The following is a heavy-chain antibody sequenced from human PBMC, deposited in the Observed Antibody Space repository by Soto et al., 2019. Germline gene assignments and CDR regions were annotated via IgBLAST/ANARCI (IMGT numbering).Heavy chain of an antibody. V-gene: IGHV1-69*06. CDR2: IIPVFGTP. CDR3: ARGGALSTSWYWGDGLDS. Sequence: QVQLEQSGSEVKKSGSSVKVACKSSGNSFSSHAITWVRQAPGHGLEWMGGIIPVFGTPSYAPNFHGRVTITADKSTNTSYMELRSLRSEDTAVYYCARGGALSTSWYWGDGLDSWGQGTQVTVSS. D-gene: IGHD2-2*01. CDR1: GNSFSSHA. J-gene: IGHJ4*02.